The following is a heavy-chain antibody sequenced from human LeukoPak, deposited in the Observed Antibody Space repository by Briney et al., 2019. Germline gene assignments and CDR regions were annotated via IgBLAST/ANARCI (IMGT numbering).Heavy chain of an antibody. CDR2: ISYDGISK. D-gene: IGHD6-19*01. CDR3: AKESLDGYSSGWFDY. CDR1: GFIFSNYG. J-gene: IGHJ4*02. Sequence: GGSLRLSCAASGFIFSNYGINWVRQAPGKGLEWVAVISYDGISKYYADSVKGRFTISRDNSKNTLYLQMNSLRPEDTAVYYRAKESLDGYSSGWFDYWGQGTLVTVSS. V-gene: IGHV3-30*18.